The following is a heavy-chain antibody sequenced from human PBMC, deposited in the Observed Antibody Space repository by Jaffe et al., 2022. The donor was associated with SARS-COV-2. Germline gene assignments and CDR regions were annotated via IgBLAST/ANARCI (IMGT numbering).Heavy chain of an antibody. CDR2: IYYSGST. J-gene: IGHJ5*02. CDR1: GGSISSSSYY. CDR3: ARHHRGLNYSPSSRGLSWFDP. D-gene: IGHD4-4*01. V-gene: IGHV4-39*01. Sequence: QLQLQESGPGLVKPSETLSLTCTVSGGSISSSSYYWGWIRQPPGKGLEWIGSIYYSGSTYYNPSLKSRVTISVDTSKNQFSLKLSSVTAADTAVYYCARHHRGLNYSPSSRGLSWFDPWGQGTLVTVSS.